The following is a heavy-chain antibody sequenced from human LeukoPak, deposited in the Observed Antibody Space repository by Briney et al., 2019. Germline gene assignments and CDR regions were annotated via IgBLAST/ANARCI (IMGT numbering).Heavy chain of an antibody. CDR3: AKFLAFVDTAMVSPRYMDV. CDR1: GFTFSSYA. CDR2: ISGSGGST. Sequence: PGGSLRLSCAASGFTFSSYAVSWVRQAPGKGLEWVSAISGSGGSTYYADSVKGRFTISRDNSKNTLYLQMNSLRAEDTAVYYCAKFLAFVDTAMVSPRYMDVWGQGTTVFVS. J-gene: IGHJ6*03. V-gene: IGHV3-23*01. D-gene: IGHD5-18*01.